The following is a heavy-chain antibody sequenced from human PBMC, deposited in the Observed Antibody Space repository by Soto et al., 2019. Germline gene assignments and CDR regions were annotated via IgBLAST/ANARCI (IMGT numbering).Heavy chain of an antibody. J-gene: IGHJ3*02. CDR3: PSPAPNYDFWLSYSFDI. Sequence: QVQLVQSGAEVKKPGASVKVSCKASGYTFTSYDINWVRQATGQGLEWMGWVNPNSGNSGYAQKFQGRATMTRNTSISTAYMELSSLRPEDTTVYYCPSPAPNYDFWLSYSFDICAQATMVTVSS. CDR2: VNPNSGNS. D-gene: IGHD3-3*01. CDR1: GYTFTSYD. V-gene: IGHV1-8*01.